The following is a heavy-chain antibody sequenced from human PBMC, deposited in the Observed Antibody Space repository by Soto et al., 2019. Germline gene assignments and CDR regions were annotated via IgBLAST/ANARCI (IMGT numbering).Heavy chain of an antibody. Sequence: SETLSLTCTVSGGSISSSSYYWGWIRQPPGKGLEWIGSIYYSGSTYYNPSLKSRVTISVETSKNQFSLKLSSVTAADTAVYYCARFGYSSSWYFRSDYYGMDVWGQGTTVTVSS. CDR3: ARFGYSSSWYFRSDYYGMDV. CDR2: IYYSGST. V-gene: IGHV4-39*01. CDR1: GGSISSSSYY. D-gene: IGHD6-13*01. J-gene: IGHJ6*02.